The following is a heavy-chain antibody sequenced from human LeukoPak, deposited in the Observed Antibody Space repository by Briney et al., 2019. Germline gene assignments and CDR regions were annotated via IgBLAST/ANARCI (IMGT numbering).Heavy chain of an antibody. CDR3: ARTYYDFWSGFQDAFDI. J-gene: IGHJ3*02. Sequence: SETLSLTCAVSGYSISSGYYWGWIRQPPGKGLEWTGSIYHSGSTYYNPSLKSRVTISVDTSKNQFSLKLSSVTAADTAVYYCARTYYDFWSGFQDAFDIWGQGTMVTVSS. CDR1: GYSISSGYY. CDR2: IYHSGST. V-gene: IGHV4-38-2*01. D-gene: IGHD3-3*01.